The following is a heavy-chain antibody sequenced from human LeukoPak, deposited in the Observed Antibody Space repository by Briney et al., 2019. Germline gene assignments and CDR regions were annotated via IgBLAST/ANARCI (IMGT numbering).Heavy chain of an antibody. CDR2: IEDDGSEQ. CDR3: ARDIIRGQSDFDY. D-gene: IGHD5-12*01. CDR1: GFNFGNYW. J-gene: IGHJ4*02. Sequence: GGSLRLSCVASGFNFGNYWMSGVRQAPGKGLEFVGNIEDDGSEQNYVDSVEGRFTISRDNVKNSLYLQMNSLRVEDTAVYYCARDIIRGQSDFDYWGQGILVTVSS. V-gene: IGHV3-7*01.